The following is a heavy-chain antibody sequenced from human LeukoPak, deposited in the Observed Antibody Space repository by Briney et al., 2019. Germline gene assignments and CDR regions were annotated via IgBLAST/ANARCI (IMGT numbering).Heavy chain of an antibody. CDR1: GGSFSGYY. CDR2: INHSGGT. J-gene: IGHJ4*02. CDR3: ARRRYFDY. Sequence: SETLSLTCAVYGGSFSGYYWSWIRQPPGKGLEWIGEINHSGGTNYNPSLKSRVTISVDTSKNQFSLKLSSVTAADTAVYYCARRRYFDYWGQGTLVTVSS. V-gene: IGHV4-34*01.